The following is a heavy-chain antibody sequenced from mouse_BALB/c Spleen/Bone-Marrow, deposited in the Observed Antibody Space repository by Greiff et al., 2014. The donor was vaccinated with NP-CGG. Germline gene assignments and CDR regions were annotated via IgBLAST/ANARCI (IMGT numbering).Heavy chain of an antibody. V-gene: IGHV1-5*01. D-gene: IGHD1-1*02. Sequence: EVQLPQSGTVLTRPGASVKMSCKASGYSFTSYWMHWVKQRPGQGLEWIGAIYPGNSDTSYNQKFKGKAKLTAVTSATTAYMEFSSLTNEVSAVYYCTRVTMAMDYWGQGTSVTVSS. CDR1: GYSFTSYW. CDR3: TRVTMAMDY. CDR2: IYPGNSDT. J-gene: IGHJ4*01.